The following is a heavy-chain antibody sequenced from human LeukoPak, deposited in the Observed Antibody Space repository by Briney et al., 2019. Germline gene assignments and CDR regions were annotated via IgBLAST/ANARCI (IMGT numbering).Heavy chain of an antibody. D-gene: IGHD3-22*01. J-gene: IGHJ4*02. CDR1: GFTVSSNY. CDR3: ARTTYYYDSSGYFDY. Sequence: PGGSLRLSCAASGFTVSSNYMSWVRQALGKGLEWVSVIYSGGSTYYADSVKGRFTISRDNSKNTLYLQMNSLRAEDTAVYYCARTTYYYDSSGYFDYWGQGTLVTVSS. CDR2: IYSGGST. V-gene: IGHV3-53*01.